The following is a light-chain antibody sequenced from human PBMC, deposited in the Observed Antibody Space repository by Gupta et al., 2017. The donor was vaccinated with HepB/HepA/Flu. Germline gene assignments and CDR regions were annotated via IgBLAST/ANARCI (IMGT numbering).Light chain of an antibody. CDR3: QQSDSTPLT. J-gene: IGKJ3*01. Sequence: DIQMTQSPSSLSASVGDRVTITCRASQSISSYLNWYQQKPGKAPKLLIYAASSLQSGVPSRFSGSGYGTDFTLTISSLQPEDFATYYCQQSDSTPLTFGHGTKVDIK. CDR1: QSISSY. V-gene: IGKV1-39*01. CDR2: AAS.